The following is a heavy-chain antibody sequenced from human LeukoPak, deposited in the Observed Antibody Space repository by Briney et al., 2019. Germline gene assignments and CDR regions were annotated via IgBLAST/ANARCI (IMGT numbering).Heavy chain of an antibody. CDR2: IYHSGST. D-gene: IGHD5-18*01. J-gene: IGHJ4*02. CDR3: ARYSYGYRY. V-gene: IGHV4-30-2*01. Sequence: PSQTLSLTCAVSGGSISSGGYSWSWIRQPPGKGLEWIGYIYHSGSTYYNPSLKSRVTISVDTSKNQFSLKLSSVTAADTAVYYCARYSYGYRYWGQGTLVTVSS. CDR1: GGSISSGGYS.